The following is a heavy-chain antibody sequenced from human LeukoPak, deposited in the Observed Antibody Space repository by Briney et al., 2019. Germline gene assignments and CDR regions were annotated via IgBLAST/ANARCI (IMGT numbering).Heavy chain of an antibody. Sequence: ASVKVSCKASGYTFTGYYMHWVRQAPGQGLEGMGWINPNSGGTNYAQKFQGRVTMTRDTAISTAYMELSRLRSDDTAVYYCARTERIAVAGTSDYWGQGTLVTVSS. J-gene: IGHJ4*02. CDR1: GYTFTGYY. V-gene: IGHV1-2*02. CDR3: ARTERIAVAGTSDY. CDR2: INPNSGGT. D-gene: IGHD6-19*01.